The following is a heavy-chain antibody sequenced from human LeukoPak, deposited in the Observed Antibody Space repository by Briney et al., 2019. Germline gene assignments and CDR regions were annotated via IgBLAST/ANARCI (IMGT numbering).Heavy chain of an antibody. D-gene: IGHD6-6*01. Sequence: GGSLRLSCAASGFTFSSYGMHWVRQAPGKGLEWVAVIWYDGSNKYYADSVKGRFTISRDNSKNTLYLQMNSLRAEDTAVYYCAREGEQLVLHAFDIWGQGTMVTVSS. CDR2: IWYDGSNK. J-gene: IGHJ3*02. CDR3: AREGEQLVLHAFDI. CDR1: GFTFSSYG. V-gene: IGHV3-33*01.